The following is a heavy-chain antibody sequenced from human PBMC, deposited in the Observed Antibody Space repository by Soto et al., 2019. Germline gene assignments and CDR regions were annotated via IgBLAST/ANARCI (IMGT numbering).Heavy chain of an antibody. V-gene: IGHV3-23*01. CDR2: VSGDGSST. CDR3: AKDNRIQLWLRASYFDY. D-gene: IGHD5-18*01. J-gene: IGHJ4*02. CDR1: GFSISGYS. Sequence: PGGSLRLSCSASGFSISGYSLNWVRQAPGKGLVWVSRVSGDGSSTNYADSVKGRFTISRDNSKNTLYLQMNSLRAEDTAVYYCAKDNRIQLWLRASYFDYWGQGTLVTVSS.